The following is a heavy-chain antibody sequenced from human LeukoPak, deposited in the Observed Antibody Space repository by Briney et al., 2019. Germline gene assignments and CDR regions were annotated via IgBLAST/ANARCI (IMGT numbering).Heavy chain of an antibody. CDR1: GYTFTSYG. Sequence: VASVKVSCKASGYTFTSYGISLVRQAPGQGLEWMGGIIPIFGTANYAQKFQGRVTITTDESTSTAYMERSSLRSEDTAVYYCARGTKAEYYYDSSGYYSSAYWGQGTLVTVSS. CDR2: IIPIFGTA. D-gene: IGHD3-22*01. V-gene: IGHV1-69*05. CDR3: ARGTKAEYYYDSSGYYSSAY. J-gene: IGHJ4*02.